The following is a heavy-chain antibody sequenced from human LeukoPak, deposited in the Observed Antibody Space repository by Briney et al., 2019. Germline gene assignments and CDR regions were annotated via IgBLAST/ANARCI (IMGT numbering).Heavy chain of an antibody. J-gene: IGHJ4*02. D-gene: IGHD2-2*01. CDR3: AKRYCSSTTCYDDRGAFDY. CDR2: IYHSGST. V-gene: IGHV4-38-2*02. Sequence: SETLSLTCTVSGYSISSGNYWDWIRQPPGKGLEWIGSIYHSGSTYYNPSLKSRVTTSVDTSKNQFSLKLSSVAAADTAVYYCAKRYCSSTTCYDDRGAFDYWGQGTLVTVSS. CDR1: GYSISSGNY.